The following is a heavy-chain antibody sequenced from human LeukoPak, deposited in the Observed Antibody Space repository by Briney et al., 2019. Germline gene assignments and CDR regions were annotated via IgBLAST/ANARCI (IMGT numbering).Heavy chain of an antibody. J-gene: IGHJ6*02. Sequence: GASVKVSCKASGYTFTGYYMHWVRQAPGQGLEWMGWINPNSGGTNYAQKFQGRVTMTRDTSISTAYMELSSLRSEDTAVYYCARVAITMVRGVIIHDYYGMDVWGQGTTVTVSS. CDR1: GYTFTGYY. D-gene: IGHD3-10*01. CDR3: ARVAITMVRGVIIHDYYGMDV. V-gene: IGHV1-2*02. CDR2: INPNSGGT.